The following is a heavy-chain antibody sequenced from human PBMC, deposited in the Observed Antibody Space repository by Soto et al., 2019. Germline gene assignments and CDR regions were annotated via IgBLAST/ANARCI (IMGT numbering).Heavy chain of an antibody. CDR2: ISGSGGST. D-gene: IGHD2-8*01. CDR3: AKGKAGYCTNGVCPGGYYYYGMDV. Sequence: GGSLRLSCAASGFTFSSYAMSWVRQAPGKGLEWVSAISGSGGSTYYADSVKGRFTISRDNSKNTLYLQMNSLRAEDTAVYYCAKGKAGYCTNGVCPGGYYYYGMDVWGQGTTVTSP. CDR1: GFTFSSYA. J-gene: IGHJ6*02. V-gene: IGHV3-23*01.